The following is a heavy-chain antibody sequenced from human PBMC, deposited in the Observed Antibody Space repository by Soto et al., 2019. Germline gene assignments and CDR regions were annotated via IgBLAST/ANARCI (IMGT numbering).Heavy chain of an antibody. V-gene: IGHV3-66*01. J-gene: IGHJ4*02. Sequence: DVRLVESGGGLVQPGGSLRLSCTASGFSVGRLFMTWVRQAPGKGLEWVSVLSSDDNTYYADSVKGRFTISRDISKNTLFLEMNSLGAEDTAVYHCARDIFGGSYDFWHGGQGPLVTVSS. CDR3: ARDIFGGSYDFWH. D-gene: IGHD3-3*01. CDR2: LSSDDNT. CDR1: GFSVGRLF.